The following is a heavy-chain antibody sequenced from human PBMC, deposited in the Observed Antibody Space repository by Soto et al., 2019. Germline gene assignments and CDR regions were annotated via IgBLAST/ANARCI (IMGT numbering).Heavy chain of an antibody. Sequence: DVQLLQSGGGLVQPGGSLTLSCAASRFIFSDYAMNWVRQAPGKGLEWVSSIGGSNTDRYYADSVKGRFIISRDNSKNTMYLQMNSLRDDDTAVYYSAKDAVSYNGKWDWFDSWGQGTLVTVSS. CDR1: RFIFSDYA. CDR3: AKDAVSYNGKWDWFDS. CDR2: IGGSNTDR. V-gene: IGHV3-23*01. J-gene: IGHJ5*01. D-gene: IGHD1-26*01.